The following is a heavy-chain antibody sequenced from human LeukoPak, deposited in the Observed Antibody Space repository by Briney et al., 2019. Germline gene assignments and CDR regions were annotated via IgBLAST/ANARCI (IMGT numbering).Heavy chain of an antibody. V-gene: IGHV3-30*02. CDR3: AKALPKHIAARLGLDY. J-gene: IGHJ4*02. D-gene: IGHD6-6*01. CDR1: GFTFSSYG. CDR2: IRYDGSNK. Sequence: PGGSLRLSCAASGFTFSSYGMHWVRQAPGKGLEWVAFIRYDGSNKYYADSVKGRFTISRDNSKNTLYLQMNSLRAEDTAVYYCAKALPKHIAARLGLDYWGQGTLVTVSS.